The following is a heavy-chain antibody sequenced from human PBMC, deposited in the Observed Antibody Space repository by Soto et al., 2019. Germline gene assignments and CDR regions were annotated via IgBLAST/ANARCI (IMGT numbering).Heavy chain of an antibody. CDR1: GFMFSTYA. D-gene: IGHD2-15*01. Sequence: GGSLRLSCAASGFMFSTYAMNWVRQAPGEGLEWVSAISSSGGTTFYAESVRGRFTISRDNSVNTLYLQMSSLRTEDTAVYYCGHSRGCGVLNSVDICGQGTMGTV. CDR2: ISSSGGTT. V-gene: IGHV3-23*01. J-gene: IGHJ3*02. CDR3: GHSRGCGVLNSVDI.